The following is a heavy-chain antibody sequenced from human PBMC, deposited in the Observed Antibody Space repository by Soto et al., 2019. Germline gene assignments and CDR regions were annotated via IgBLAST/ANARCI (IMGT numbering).Heavy chain of an antibody. Sequence: GGSLRLSCVASGLTVSDNYMAWVRQAPEMGLEWVSILYTEGTTYYADSVKGRFTISRDSSKNTLFLQMDSLRAEDTAVYYCVRPRPSGENYGMDVWGQGTTVTVSS. J-gene: IGHJ6*02. D-gene: IGHD3-16*01. CDR3: VRPRPSGENYGMDV. V-gene: IGHV3-53*01. CDR2: LYTEGTT. CDR1: GLTVSDNY.